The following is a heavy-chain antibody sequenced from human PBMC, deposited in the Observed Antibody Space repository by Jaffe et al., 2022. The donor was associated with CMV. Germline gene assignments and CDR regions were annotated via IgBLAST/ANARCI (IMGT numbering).Heavy chain of an antibody. CDR2: IWYDGSNK. D-gene: IGHD6-19*01. J-gene: IGHJ4*02. CDR1: GFTFSSYG. CDR3: ASRLTLAVADPWYFDY. V-gene: IGHV3-33*08. Sequence: QVQLVESGGGVVQPGRSLRLSCAASGFTFSSYGMHWVRQAPGKGLEWVAVIWYDGSNKYYADSVKGRFTISRDNSKNTLYLQMNSLRAEDTAVYYCASRLTLAVADPWYFDYWGQGTLVTVSS.